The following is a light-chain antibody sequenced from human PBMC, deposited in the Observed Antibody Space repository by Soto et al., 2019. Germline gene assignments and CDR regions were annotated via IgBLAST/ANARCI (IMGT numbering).Light chain of an antibody. CDR2: VNSDGSH. Sequence: QLVLTQSPSVSASLGASVKLTCTLSSGHSSYTIAWHQQQPEKGPRYLMKVNSDGSHNKGDGTPDRFSGSSSGAERHLTISGLQSEDEADYYCQTWATGIRVFGGGTKLTVL. CDR1: SGHSSYT. V-gene: IGLV4-69*01. CDR3: QTWATGIRV. J-gene: IGLJ3*02.